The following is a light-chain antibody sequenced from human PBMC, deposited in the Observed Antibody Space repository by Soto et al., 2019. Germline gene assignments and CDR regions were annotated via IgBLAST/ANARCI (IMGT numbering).Light chain of an antibody. CDR1: SSDVGGYNY. Sequence: QSALTQPPSASGSPGQSVTISCTGTSSDVGGYNYVSWYQQHPGKAPKLMIYEVSERPSGVPDRFSGSKSGNTASLTVSGLQAEDEADYYCSSNAGSANLVFGGGTQLTVL. J-gene: IGLJ2*01. V-gene: IGLV2-8*01. CDR3: SSNAGSANLV. CDR2: EVS.